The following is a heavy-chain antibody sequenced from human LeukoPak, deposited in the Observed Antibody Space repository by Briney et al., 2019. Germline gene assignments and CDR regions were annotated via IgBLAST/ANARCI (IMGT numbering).Heavy chain of an antibody. V-gene: IGHV3-33*01. CDR1: GFTFSSYG. D-gene: IGHD5-24*01. CDR3: ARERMATIVHYFDY. J-gene: IGHJ4*02. CDR2: IWYDGSNK. Sequence: QSGGSLRLFCAASGFTFSSYGMHWVRQAPGKGLEWVAVIWYDGSNKYYADSVKGRFTISRDNSKNTLYLQMNSLRAEDTAVYYCARERMATIVHYFDYWGQGTLVTVSS.